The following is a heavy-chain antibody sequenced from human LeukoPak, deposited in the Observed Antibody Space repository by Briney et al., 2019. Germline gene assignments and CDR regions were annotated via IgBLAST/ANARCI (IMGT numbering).Heavy chain of an antibody. Sequence: ASVKVSCKASGYTFTSYDINWVRQATGQGLEWMGWMNPNSGNTGYAQKFQGRVTITRNTSISTAYMELSSLRSEDTAVYHCARVRSSWYYYYYMDVWGKGTTVTVSS. CDR3: ARVRSSWYYYYYMDV. CDR1: GYTFTSYD. V-gene: IGHV1-8*03. D-gene: IGHD6-13*01. J-gene: IGHJ6*03. CDR2: MNPNSGNT.